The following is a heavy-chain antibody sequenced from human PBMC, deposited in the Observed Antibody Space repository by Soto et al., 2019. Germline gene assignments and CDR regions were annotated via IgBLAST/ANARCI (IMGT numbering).Heavy chain of an antibody. CDR2: ISGSGGST. CDR3: ANRVATRNYYYYGMDV. Sequence: AGGSLRLSCAASGFTFSSYAMSWVRQAPGKGLEWVSAISGSGGSTYYADSVKGRFTISRDNSKNTLYLQMNSLRAEDTAVYYCANRVATRNYYYYGMDVWGQGTTVTVSS. V-gene: IGHV3-23*01. CDR1: GFTFSSYA. D-gene: IGHD5-12*01. J-gene: IGHJ6*02.